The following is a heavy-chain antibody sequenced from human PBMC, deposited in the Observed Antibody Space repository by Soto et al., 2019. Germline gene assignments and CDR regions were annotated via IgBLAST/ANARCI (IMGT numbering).Heavy chain of an antibody. CDR1: GFTFSSYG. Sequence: LRLSCAASGFTFSSYGMHWVRQAPGKGLEWVAVIWYDGSNKYYADSVKGRFTISRDNSKNTLYLQTNSLRAEDTAVYYCARAQGLVTAISFDYWGQGTLVTVSS. CDR2: IWYDGSNK. CDR3: ARAQGLVTAISFDY. V-gene: IGHV3-33*01. J-gene: IGHJ4*02. D-gene: IGHD2-21*02.